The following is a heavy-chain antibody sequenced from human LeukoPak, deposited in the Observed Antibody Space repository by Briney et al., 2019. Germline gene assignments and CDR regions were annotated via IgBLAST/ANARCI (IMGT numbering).Heavy chain of an antibody. Sequence: GGSLRLSWAASGLTFSNPGMHWVRQAPGKGLDWVAFIWYRGFLEYYTDSVKGRFTIARDNSNSTLYLPLNSLRTEDSALCHCAKEIPSSRYWSAAKWLDPWGQGTLVTVSS. J-gene: IGHJ5*02. CDR1: GLTFSNPG. V-gene: IGHV3-30*02. D-gene: IGHD2-15*01. CDR3: AKEIPSSRYWSAAKWLDP. CDR2: IWYRGFLE.